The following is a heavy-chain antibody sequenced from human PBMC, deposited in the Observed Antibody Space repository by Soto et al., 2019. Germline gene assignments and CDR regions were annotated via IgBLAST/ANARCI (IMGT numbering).Heavy chain of an antibody. Sequence: SGPTLVNPTQTLTLTCTFSGFSLSTLGTCVTWIRQPPGKALEWLALINWDNNEYYNPSLKTRLTISRDTSKNQVVLTMTNVDPVDTATYYCACIPHYSDSYYMDYWGQGTLVTVSS. V-gene: IGHV2-70*01. CDR3: ACIPHYSDSYYMDY. D-gene: IGHD2-21*01. J-gene: IGHJ4*02. CDR2: INWDNNE. CDR1: GFSLSTLGTC.